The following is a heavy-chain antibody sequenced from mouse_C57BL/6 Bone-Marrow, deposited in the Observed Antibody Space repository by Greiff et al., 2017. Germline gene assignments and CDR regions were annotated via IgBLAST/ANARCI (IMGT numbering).Heavy chain of an antibody. V-gene: IGHV5-6*01. J-gene: IGHJ3*01. CDR2: ISSGGSYT. Sequence: EVQLVESGGDLVKPGGSLTLSCAASGFTFSSYGMSWVRQTPDKRLEWVATISSGGSYTYYPDSVKGRFTISRDNAKNTLYLQMSSLKSEDTAMYYCASPGFAWFAYWGQGTLVTVSA. CDR3: ASPGFAWFAY. CDR1: GFTFSSYG.